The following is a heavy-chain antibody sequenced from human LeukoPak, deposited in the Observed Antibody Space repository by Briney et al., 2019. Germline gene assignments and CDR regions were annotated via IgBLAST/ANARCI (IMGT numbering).Heavy chain of an antibody. V-gene: IGHV3-30*18. D-gene: IGHD6-13*01. CDR3: AKDRSSSWTWTIDY. CDR1: GFTFSSYG. Sequence: GGSLRLSCAASGFTFSSYGMHWGRQAPGKGLEWVALISYDGSNEYYADSVKGRFAISRDKSKNTLYLQMNSLRAEDTAAYYCAKDRSSSWTWTIDYWGQGTLVTVSS. CDR2: ISYDGSNE. J-gene: IGHJ4*02.